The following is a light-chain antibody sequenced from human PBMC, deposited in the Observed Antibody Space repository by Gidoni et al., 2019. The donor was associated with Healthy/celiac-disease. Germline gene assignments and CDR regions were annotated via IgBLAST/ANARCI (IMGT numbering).Light chain of an antibody. CDR2: GAS. CDR1: HSVSSN. CDR3: QQYNNWRIT. Sequence: ILITQSPATLSVSPGERATLSCRASHSVSSNLAWYQQKPGQAPRLLIYGASTRATGIPARFSGSGSGTEFTLTISSLQSEDFAVYYCQQYNNWRITFGQGTRLEIK. J-gene: IGKJ5*01. V-gene: IGKV3-15*01.